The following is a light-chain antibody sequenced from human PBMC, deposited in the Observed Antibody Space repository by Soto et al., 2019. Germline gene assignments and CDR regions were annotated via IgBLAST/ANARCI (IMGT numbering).Light chain of an antibody. CDR1: QSVSSN. J-gene: IGKJ3*01. Sequence: EIVMTQSPATLSVSPGERATLSCRASQSVSSNLAWYQQKPDQAPRLLIFGVSTRATGIPARFSGSGSGTEFTLTISSLQSEDFAVYYCQQYNNWPPIFTFGPGTKVDIK. CDR3: QQYNNWPPIFT. CDR2: GVS. V-gene: IGKV3-15*01.